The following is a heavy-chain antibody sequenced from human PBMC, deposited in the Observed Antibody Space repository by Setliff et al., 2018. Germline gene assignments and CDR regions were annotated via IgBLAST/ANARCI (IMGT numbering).Heavy chain of an antibody. CDR1: GFSFSNYA. CDR2: FSSRNDYI. CDR3: ARSPGWIPWFDS. Sequence: PGGSLRLSCEASGFSFSNYAMNWVRQAPGKGLEWVASFSSRNDYIYHADSVKGRFTISRDNAKTSLYLQMDSLRVEDTAVYFCARSPGWIPWFDSWGQGTLVTVPQ. D-gene: IGHD5-18*01. V-gene: IGHV3-21*01. J-gene: IGHJ5*01.